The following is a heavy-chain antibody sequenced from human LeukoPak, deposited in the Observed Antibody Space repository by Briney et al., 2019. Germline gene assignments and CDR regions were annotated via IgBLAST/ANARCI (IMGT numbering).Heavy chain of an antibody. CDR3: AREGTTSSSDPNFDY. V-gene: IGHV1-2*02. CDR1: GYTFTGYY. J-gene: IGHJ4*02. D-gene: IGHD6-6*01. CDR2: INPNSGGT. Sequence: ASVKVSCKASGYTFTGYYMHWVRQAPGQGLEWMGWINPNSGGTNYAQKFQGRVTMTRDTSISTAYMELSRPRSDDTGVYYCAREGTTSSSDPNFDYWGQGTLVTVSS.